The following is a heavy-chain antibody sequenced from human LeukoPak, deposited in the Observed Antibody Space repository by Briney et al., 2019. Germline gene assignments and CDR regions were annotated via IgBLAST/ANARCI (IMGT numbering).Heavy chain of an antibody. Sequence: GGSLRLSCAASGFTFSSYWMHWVRQAPGKGLVWVSRINTDGSSTSYADSVKGRFTISRDNAKNTLYLQMNSLRAEDTAVYYCAKGEPDYDFWSGYYYYWGQGTLVTVSS. CDR3: AKGEPDYDFWSGYYYY. D-gene: IGHD3-3*01. V-gene: IGHV3-74*01. CDR2: INTDGSST. J-gene: IGHJ4*02. CDR1: GFTFSSYW.